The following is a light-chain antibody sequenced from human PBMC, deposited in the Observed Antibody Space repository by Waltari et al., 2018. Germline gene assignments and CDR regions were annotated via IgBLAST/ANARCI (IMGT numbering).Light chain of an antibody. J-gene: IGLJ3*02. CDR3: ALYMGSGIWV. CDR1: SGSLSTTSY. CDR2: NAT. Sequence: QTVVTQEPSLSVSPGGTVTLTCALSSGSLSTTSYATWYQQTPGQSPGTLVYNATARSSGVPVRFAGSILGNTAALTITGAQADDESDYYCALYMGSGIWVFGGGTRLTVL. V-gene: IGLV8-61*01.